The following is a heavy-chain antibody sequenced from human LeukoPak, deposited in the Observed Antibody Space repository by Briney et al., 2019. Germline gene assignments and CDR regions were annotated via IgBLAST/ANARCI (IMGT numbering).Heavy chain of an antibody. J-gene: IGHJ4*02. CDR2: IRSDGTNK. CDR1: GFTFDDFG. D-gene: IGHD4-17*01. Sequence: GGSLRLSCAASGFTFDDFGMHWVRQAPGKGLEWVALIRSDGTNKYYVDSVKGRFTISRDNSKNTLYLQMTSLRVEDTAVNYCAKDRDDYGDDCWGQGILVTVST. CDR3: AKDRDDYGDDC. V-gene: IGHV3-30*02.